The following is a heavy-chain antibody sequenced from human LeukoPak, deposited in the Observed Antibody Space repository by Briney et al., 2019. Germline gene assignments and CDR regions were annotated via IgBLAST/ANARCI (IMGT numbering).Heavy chain of an antibody. D-gene: IGHD6-13*01. V-gene: IGHV3-48*04. CDR2: ISSSGTII. J-gene: IGHJ1*01. Sequence: GGSLRLSCAASGFTFSSYGMNWVRQAPGKGLEWVSYISSSGTIIYYAESVKGRFTISRDNTKNSLYLQMNSLGAEDTAVYYCARDWPTIAAAGTIPEYFQHWGQGTLVTVSS. CDR1: GFTFSSYG. CDR3: ARDWPTIAAAGTIPEYFQH.